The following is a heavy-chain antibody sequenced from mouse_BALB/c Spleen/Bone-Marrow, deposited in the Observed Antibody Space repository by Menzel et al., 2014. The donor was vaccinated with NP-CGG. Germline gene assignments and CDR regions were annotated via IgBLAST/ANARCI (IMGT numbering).Heavy chain of an antibody. CDR1: GFDSSGYW. CDR3: ARLGYYGTMDY. J-gene: IGHJ4*01. Sequence: EVKLMESGDGLVQPGGSLKLSCAASGFDSSGYWMSWVRQAPGKGLEWIGEINPDSSTINYTPSLKDKFIISRDNAKNTLYLQMSKVRSEDTALYYCARLGYYGTMDYWGQGTSVTVSS. CDR2: INPDSSTI. D-gene: IGHD1-1*01. V-gene: IGHV4-1*02.